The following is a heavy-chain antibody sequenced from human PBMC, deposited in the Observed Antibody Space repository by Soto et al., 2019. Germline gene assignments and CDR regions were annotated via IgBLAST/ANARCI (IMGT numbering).Heavy chain of an antibody. V-gene: IGHV4-31*03. CDR1: GGSISSGGYY. J-gene: IGHJ6*02. Sequence: QVQLQESGPGLVKPSQTLSLTCTVSGGSISSGGYYWSWIRQHPGKGLEWIGYIYYSGSTYYNPSLKSRVTISVDTSKNQFSLELSSVTAADTAVYYCAGGYSGYDPLPHNYYYYGMDVWGQGTTVTVSS. CDR3: AGGYSGYDPLPHNYYYYGMDV. D-gene: IGHD5-12*01. CDR2: IYYSGST.